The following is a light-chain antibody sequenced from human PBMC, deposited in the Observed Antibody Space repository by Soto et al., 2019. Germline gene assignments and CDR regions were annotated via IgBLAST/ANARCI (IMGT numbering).Light chain of an antibody. Sequence: EIVKTQSPATLSVSPGERATLSCRASQSVSSNLAWYQQKPGQAPRLLIYGASTRATGIPARFSGSGSGTEFTLTISSLQSEDFAVYYCQQYNNWPPVYTFGQGTKLEIK. J-gene: IGKJ2*01. CDR1: QSVSSN. CDR3: QQYNNWPPVYT. V-gene: IGKV3-15*01. CDR2: GAS.